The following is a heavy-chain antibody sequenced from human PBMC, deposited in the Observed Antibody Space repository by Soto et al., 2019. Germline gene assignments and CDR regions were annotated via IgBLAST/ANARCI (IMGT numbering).Heavy chain of an antibody. Sequence: EVQLLESGGGLVQPGGSLRLSCAASGFTFSSYAMSWVRQAPGKGLEWVSGISGSGISTYYADSVKGRFTISRDNSKNTLFLQMNSLRADDPAVYYCAKDLGYSTGWEPFDYWGQGTLVTVSS. CDR3: AKDLGYSTGWEPFDY. CDR1: GFTFSSYA. CDR2: ISGSGIST. D-gene: IGHD6-19*01. J-gene: IGHJ4*02. V-gene: IGHV3-23*01.